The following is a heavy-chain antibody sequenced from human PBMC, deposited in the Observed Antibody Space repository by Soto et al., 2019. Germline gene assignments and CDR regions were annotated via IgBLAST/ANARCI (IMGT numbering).Heavy chain of an antibody. CDR2: IYCSGST. J-gene: IGHJ4*02. D-gene: IGHD5-18*01. CDR3: ATAMVTMDY. CDR1: GGSISSGDYY. V-gene: IGHV4-30-4*01. Sequence: PSRHLSPTCTVSGGSISSGDYYWSWIRQPPVKGLEWIGYIYCSGSTYYNPFLKSRVTIPVDTSKNRFSLKLSSVTAADTAVYYCATAMVTMDYWGQGTLVTVSS.